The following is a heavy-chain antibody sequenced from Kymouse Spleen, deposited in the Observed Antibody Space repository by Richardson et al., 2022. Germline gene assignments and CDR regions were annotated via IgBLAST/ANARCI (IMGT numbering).Heavy chain of an antibody. V-gene: IGHV1-3*01. Sequence: QVQLVQSGAEVKKPGASVKVSCKASGYTFTSYAMHWVRQAPGQRLEWMGWINAGNGNTKYSQKFQGRVTITRDTSASTAYMELSSLRSEDTAVYYCASQYYYGSGSYSYWGQGTLVTVSS. CDR3: ASQYYYGSGSYSY. CDR2: INAGNGNT. CDR1: GYTFTSYA. D-gene: IGHD3-10*01. J-gene: IGHJ4*02.